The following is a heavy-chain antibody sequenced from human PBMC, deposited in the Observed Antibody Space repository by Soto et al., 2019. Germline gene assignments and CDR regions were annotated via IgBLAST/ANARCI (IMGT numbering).Heavy chain of an antibody. CDR2: ISSNSATR. CDR3: ARGGAARPDY. CDR1: GFTFSNYG. Sequence: LRXSCAASGFTFSNYGINWVRQAPGKGLAWVSYISSNSATRQYADSVKGRFTISRDKAKNSLYLQMNSLRDEDTAVYYCARGGAARPDYWGQGTLVTVSS. D-gene: IGHD6-6*01. J-gene: IGHJ4*02. V-gene: IGHV3-48*02.